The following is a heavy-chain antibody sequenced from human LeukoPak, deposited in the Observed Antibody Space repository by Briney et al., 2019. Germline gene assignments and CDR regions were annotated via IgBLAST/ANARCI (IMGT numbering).Heavy chain of an antibody. CDR3: VRHRNWNYDY. CDR2: IYLGDSDT. D-gene: IGHD1-1*01. V-gene: IGHV5-51*01. Sequence: GESLKISCTGSGYSFTTSWIGWVRQMPGRGLEWMGIIYLGDSDTRYSPSFQGQVTISADKPINTAYLQWSSLKASDTAMYYCVRHRNWNYDYWGQGTLVTVSS. CDR1: GYSFTTSW. J-gene: IGHJ4*02.